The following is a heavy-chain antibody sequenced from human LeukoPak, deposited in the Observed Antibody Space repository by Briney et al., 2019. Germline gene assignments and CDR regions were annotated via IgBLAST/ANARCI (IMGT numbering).Heavy chain of an antibody. CDR2: IAYDGNNK. CDR1: GFTFSSYD. V-gene: IGHV3-30*18. CDR3: AKGIYSSGSYSHFDY. Sequence: GRSLRLSCAASGFTFSSYDMHWVRQAPGKGLEWVAVIAYDGNNKFYGDSVKGRFTISRDNSKNTLYLQMNSLRAEDTAVYYCAKGIYSSGSYSHFDYWGQGTLVTVSS. J-gene: IGHJ4*02. D-gene: IGHD3-10*01.